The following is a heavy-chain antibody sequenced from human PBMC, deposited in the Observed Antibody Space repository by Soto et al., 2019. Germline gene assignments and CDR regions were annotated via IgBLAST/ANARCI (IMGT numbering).Heavy chain of an antibody. CDR3: ARLMVRGVILSEYYFDY. D-gene: IGHD3-10*01. CDR2: LYHSGST. V-gene: IGHV4-4*02. CDR1: SGSISSSNW. Sequence: QVQLQESGPGLVKPSGTLSLTCAVSSGSISSSNWWSWVRQPPGKGLEWIGELYHSGSTNYNPSLKSRVTISVDKSKNQFSLKLSSVTAADTAVYYCARLMVRGVILSEYYFDYWGQGTLVTVSS. J-gene: IGHJ4*02.